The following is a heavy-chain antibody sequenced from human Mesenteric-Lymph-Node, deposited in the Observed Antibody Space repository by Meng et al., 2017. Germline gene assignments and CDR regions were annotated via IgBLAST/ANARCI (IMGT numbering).Heavy chain of an antibody. CDR3: EKGQGHCALSSCHLDWFDP. V-gene: IGHV3-23*01. CDR2: VLCSGDTT. D-gene: IGHD6-13*01. J-gene: IGHJ5*02. Sequence: GESLKISCAASGFTFDDYGMSWVRQAPGKGLEWLSVVLCSGDTTYYADSVKGRFTISRDNSKNTLYLQMNYLRADDTAVYYCEKGQGHCALSSCHLDWFDPWGQGNLVTVSS. CDR1: GFTFDDYG.